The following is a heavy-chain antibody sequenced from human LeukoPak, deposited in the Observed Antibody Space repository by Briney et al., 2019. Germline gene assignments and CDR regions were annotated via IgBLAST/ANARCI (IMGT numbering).Heavy chain of an antibody. CDR1: GFTFSDYY. V-gene: IGHV3-11*01. CDR2: ISSSGSTI. D-gene: IGHD1-7*01. J-gene: IGHJ4*02. CDR3: ARDDNWNYGGYFDY. Sequence: GGSLRLSCAASGFTFSDYYMSWIRQAPGKGLEWVSYISSSGSTIYYADSVKGRFTISRDNAKNSLSLQMNGLRTEDTAVYYCARDDNWNYGGYFDYWGQGTLVTVSS.